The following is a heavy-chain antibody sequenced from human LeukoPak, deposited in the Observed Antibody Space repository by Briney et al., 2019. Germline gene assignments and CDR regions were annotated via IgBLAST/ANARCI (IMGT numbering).Heavy chain of an antibody. J-gene: IGHJ5*02. Sequence: SETLSLTCTVSGGSISSYYWSWIRQPPGKGLEWIGYIYYSGSTNYNPSLKSRVTISVDTSKNQFSLKLSSVTTADTAVYYCARVGIAAAGTFDPWGQGTLVTVSS. CDR1: GGSISSYY. D-gene: IGHD6-13*01. V-gene: IGHV4-59*01. CDR3: ARVGIAAAGTFDP. CDR2: IYYSGST.